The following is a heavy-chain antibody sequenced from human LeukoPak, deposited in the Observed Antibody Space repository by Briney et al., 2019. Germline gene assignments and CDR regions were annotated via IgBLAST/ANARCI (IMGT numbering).Heavy chain of an antibody. Sequence: GGSLRLSCAVSGFTFSSYWMHWVRQAPGKGLVWVSRINSDGSSTSYADSVKGRFTISRDNAKNTLYLQMNSLRAEDTAVYYCARDRSHYGSGSYYYYYGMDVWGQGTTVTVSS. V-gene: IGHV3-74*01. J-gene: IGHJ6*02. CDR3: ARDRSHYGSGSYYYYYGMDV. D-gene: IGHD3-10*01. CDR2: INSDGSST. CDR1: GFTFSSYW.